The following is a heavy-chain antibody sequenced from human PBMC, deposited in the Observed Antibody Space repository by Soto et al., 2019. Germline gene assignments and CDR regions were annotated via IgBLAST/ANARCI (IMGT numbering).Heavy chain of an antibody. J-gene: IGHJ4*02. V-gene: IGHV3-33*01. CDR1: GFTFSDSG. CDR2: IWSDGSDK. D-gene: IGHD6-6*01. CDR3: GRGNRYSSSSGWGGGFDY. Sequence: QVQLVESGGGVVQPGGSLRLSCATSGFTFSDSGMHWVRQAPGKGLEWVAVIWSDGSDKSYADSVEGRFTISRDNSKKPLYLKMNSLAAEETAGYFWGRGNRYSSSSGWGGGFDYWGQGTLVTVSS.